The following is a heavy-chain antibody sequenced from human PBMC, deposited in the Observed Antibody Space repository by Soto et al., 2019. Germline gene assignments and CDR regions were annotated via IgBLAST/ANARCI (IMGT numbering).Heavy chain of an antibody. D-gene: IGHD3-10*01. CDR2: IIPILGIA. J-gene: IGHJ4*02. CDR1: GGTFRSYT. CDR3: AGVYYYGSGSPLYCDY. V-gene: IGHV1-69*02. Sequence: QVQLVQSGAEVKKPGSSVKVSCKASGGTFRSYTISWVRQSPGQGLEWMGRIIPILGIANYAQKFQGRVTITADKSTSTDYVELRSLRSEDTAVYYCAGVYYYGSGSPLYCDYWGQGTLVTVSS.